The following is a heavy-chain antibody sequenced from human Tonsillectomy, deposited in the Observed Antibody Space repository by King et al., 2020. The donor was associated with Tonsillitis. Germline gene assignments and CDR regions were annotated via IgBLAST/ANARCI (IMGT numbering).Heavy chain of an antibody. CDR3: AGDRGYSGYDSQLDY. J-gene: IGHJ4*02. Sequence: VQLVESGGGLVQPGGSLRLSCGASGFTFHSHAMHWVRQAPGKGPEYVSGISNDGGSTFYANSVKGRFTISRDNSKNTLYLQLGSLRGEDMAVYYCAGDRGYSGYDSQLDYWGQGTLVAVSS. D-gene: IGHD5-12*01. CDR1: GFTFHSHA. CDR2: ISNDGGST. V-gene: IGHV3-64*01.